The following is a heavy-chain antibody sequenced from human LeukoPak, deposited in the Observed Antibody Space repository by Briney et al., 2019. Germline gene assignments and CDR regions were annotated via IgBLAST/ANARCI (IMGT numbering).Heavy chain of an antibody. CDR2: ISSSGSTI. CDR1: GFTFSSYE. J-gene: IGHJ6*03. Sequence: PGGSLRLSCAASGFTFSSYEMNWVRQAGGKGLEWVSYISSSGSTIYYADSVKGRFTISRDNAKNSLYLQMNSLRAEDTAVYYCARSGTYYMDVWGKGTTVTVSS. CDR3: ARSGTYYMDV. D-gene: IGHD3-10*01. V-gene: IGHV3-48*03.